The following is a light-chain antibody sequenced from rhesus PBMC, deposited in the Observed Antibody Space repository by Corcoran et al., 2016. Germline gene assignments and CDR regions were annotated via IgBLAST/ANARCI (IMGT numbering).Light chain of an antibody. J-gene: IGKJ1*01. CDR3: QHYNSAPWT. V-gene: IGKV1-21*01. CDR2: EAS. CDR1: QGITND. Sequence: DIQMTQSPSSLSASVGDRVTITCRASQGITNDLAWYQQKPGETPKLLIYEASSLQRGIPSRFSGNGSGTEFTLTISSLQSEDFATYYCQHYNSAPWTLGQGTKVEIK.